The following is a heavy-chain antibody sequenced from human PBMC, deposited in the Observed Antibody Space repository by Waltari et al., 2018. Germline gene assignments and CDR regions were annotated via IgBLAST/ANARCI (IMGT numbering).Heavy chain of an antibody. CDR2: SSGDWSTI. Sequence: EVQLVESGGGLVQPGGSLRLSCAASGFTLSGTWLHWVRQVPGKGLVGVPRSSGDWSTINYADSVNGRFPISRDTAKNTLYLQMNILGAEDTAVYYCARGADLRGQGILVTVSS. CDR3: ARGADL. CDR1: GFTLSGTW. D-gene: IGHD3-3*01. J-gene: IGHJ4*02. V-gene: IGHV3-74*01.